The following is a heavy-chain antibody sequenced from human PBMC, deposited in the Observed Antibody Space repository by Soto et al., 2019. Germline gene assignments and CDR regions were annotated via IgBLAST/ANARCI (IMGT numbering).Heavy chain of an antibody. CDR2: SKQDGSEQ. CDR1: GFIFSNQW. CDR3: STLSSTWPTGGDY. Sequence: GGSLRLSCVASGFIFSNQWLSWGRQGPGKGLEWVANSKQDGSEQYYVDSVNGRFTIYRDNAKNLLYLQMNRLIADDTAVYYCSTLSSTWPTGGDYWGQGTLVTVSS. V-gene: IGHV3-7*03. J-gene: IGHJ4*02. D-gene: IGHD6-13*01.